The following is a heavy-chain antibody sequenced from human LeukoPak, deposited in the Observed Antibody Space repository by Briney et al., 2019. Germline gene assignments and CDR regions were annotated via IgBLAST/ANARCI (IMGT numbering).Heavy chain of an antibody. CDR3: ATAGYSSGWYPPTSDY. Sequence: GGSLRLSCAASGFTFSSYAMHWVRQAPGKGLEWVAVISYDGSNKYYADSVKGRFTISRDNSKNTLYLQMNSLRAEDTAVYYCATAGYSSGWYPPTSDYWGQGTLVTVSS. D-gene: IGHD6-19*01. CDR1: GFTFSSYA. J-gene: IGHJ4*02. V-gene: IGHV3-30*14. CDR2: ISYDGSNK.